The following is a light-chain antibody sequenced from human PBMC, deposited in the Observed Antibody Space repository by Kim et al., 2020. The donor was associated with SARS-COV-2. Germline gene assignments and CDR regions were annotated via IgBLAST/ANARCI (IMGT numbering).Light chain of an antibody. V-gene: IGKV3-20*01. Sequence: ENVLTQSPDTLSLSPGERATLSCRASQSVSSNFLAWYQQKTGEAPLLLIYSASRRAAGIPGRISGSGSRAYSTLTISTLAAEVFAVYCCQQYASSPETFGQGTRLDIK. J-gene: IGKJ5*01. CDR1: QSVSSNF. CDR2: SAS. CDR3: QQYASSPET.